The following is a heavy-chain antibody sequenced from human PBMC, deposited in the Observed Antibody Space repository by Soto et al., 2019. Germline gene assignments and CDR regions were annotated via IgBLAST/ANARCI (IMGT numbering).Heavy chain of an antibody. D-gene: IGHD2-15*01. J-gene: IGHJ4*02. Sequence: SETLSLTCTVSGGSINSNNYYWAWIRHPPGKGLAWIASIYYDGSTYYNPSLKSRVTISIDTSKNQFSLRLRSVTDADTAIYYCAKVVVAATRHTDFDSWGEGPLVTVSS. CDR1: GGSINSNNYY. CDR3: AKVVVAATRHTDFDS. CDR2: IYYDGST. V-gene: IGHV4-39*01.